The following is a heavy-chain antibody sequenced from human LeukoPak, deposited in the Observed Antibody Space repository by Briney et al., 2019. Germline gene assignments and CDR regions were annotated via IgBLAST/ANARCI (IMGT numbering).Heavy chain of an antibody. CDR3: ARQQLVPGDAFDI. Sequence: SETLSLTCAGYVGYFSGYYWGWIRQPPGKGLEWIGEINHSGSTNYNPSPKSRVTISVDTSKNQFSLKLSSVTAADTAVYYCARQQLVPGDAFDIWGQGTMVTVSS. CDR1: VGYFSGYY. V-gene: IGHV4-34*01. J-gene: IGHJ3*02. D-gene: IGHD6-13*01. CDR2: INHSGST.